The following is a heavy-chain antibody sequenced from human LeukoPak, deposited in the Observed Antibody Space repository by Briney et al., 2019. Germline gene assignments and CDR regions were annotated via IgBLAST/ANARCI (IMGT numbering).Heavy chain of an antibody. CDR2: INHSGST. D-gene: IGHD2-15*01. J-gene: IGHJ4*02. Sequence: SETLSLACAVYGGSFSGYYWSWIRQPPGKGLEWIGEINHSGSTNYNPSLKSRVTISVDTSKNQFSLKLSSVTAADTAVYYCARGLSAIVYWGQGTLVTVSS. CDR3: ARGLSAIVY. V-gene: IGHV4-34*01. CDR1: GGSFSGYY.